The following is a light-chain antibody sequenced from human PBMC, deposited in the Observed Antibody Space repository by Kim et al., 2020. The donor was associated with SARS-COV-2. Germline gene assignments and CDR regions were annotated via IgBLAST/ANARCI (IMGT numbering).Light chain of an antibody. CDR1: SSNIGSHYG. CDR3: QSYDISLNVIV. Sequence: QSVLTQPPSVSGAPGQTVTISCTGSSSNIGSHYGVHWYRQFTGTAPKVIISRNSDRPSGVPDRISGSKSGTSASLAITGLQAEDEADYYCQSYDISLNVIVFGGGTKLTVL. V-gene: IGLV1-40*01. J-gene: IGLJ2*01. CDR2: RNS.